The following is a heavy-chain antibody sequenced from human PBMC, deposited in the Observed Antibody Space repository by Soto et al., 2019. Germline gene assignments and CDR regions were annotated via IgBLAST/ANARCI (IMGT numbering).Heavy chain of an antibody. CDR3: AKDWVSGTSIYYFHH. V-gene: IGHV3-23*01. D-gene: IGHD3-3*02. J-gene: IGHJ4*02. CDR2: ISGSGGDT. CDR1: GFTFSTYA. Sequence: EVQLLESGGGLVQPGGSLRLSCAASGFTFSTYAMIWVRQAPGKGLEWVSGISGSGGDTYYADSVMGRFTVSRDNSKNTLYLQMNSLRVEDTAVYYCAKDWVSGTSIYYFHHWGQGALVTVSS.